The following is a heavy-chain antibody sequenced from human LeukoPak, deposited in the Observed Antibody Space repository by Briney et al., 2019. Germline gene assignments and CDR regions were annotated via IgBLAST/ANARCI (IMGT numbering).Heavy chain of an antibody. V-gene: IGHV3-48*01. D-gene: IGHD6-6*01. CDR1: GFTFSSYS. J-gene: IGHJ4*02. CDR3: ARDYSSSSVGYFDY. CDR2: ISSSSSII. Sequence: GGSLRLSCAASGFTFSSYSMNWVRQAPGKGLEWVSYISSSSSIIYYADSVKGRFTISRDNAKNSLYLQMNSLRAEDTAVYYCARDYSSSSVGYFDYWGQGTLVTVSS.